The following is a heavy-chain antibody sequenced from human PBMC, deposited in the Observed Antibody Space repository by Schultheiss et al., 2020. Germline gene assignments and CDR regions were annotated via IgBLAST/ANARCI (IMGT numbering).Heavy chain of an antibody. CDR3: AHSPPHDYGDEWLNWFDP. J-gene: IGHJ5*02. Sequence: SGPTLVKPTQTLTLTCTFSGFSLSTSGMCVSWIRQPPGKALEWLARIDWDDDKYYSTSLKSRLTITKDTSKNQVVLTMTNMDPVDTATYYCAHSPPHDYGDEWLNWFDPWGQGTLVTVSS. D-gene: IGHD4-17*01. CDR2: IDWDDDK. V-gene: IGHV2-70*12. CDR1: GFSLSTSGMC.